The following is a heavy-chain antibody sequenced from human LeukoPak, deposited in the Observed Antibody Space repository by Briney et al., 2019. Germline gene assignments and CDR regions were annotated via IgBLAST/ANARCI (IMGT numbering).Heavy chain of an antibody. CDR2: INHSGST. Sequence: SETLSLTCAVYGGSFSGYYWSWIRQPPGKGLEWIGEINHSGSTNYNPSLKSRVTISVDTSKNQFSLKLSSVTAADTAVYYCARGRVKTPTIFGVVIPSYYFDYWGRGTLVTVSS. CDR3: ARGRVKTPTIFGVVIPSYYFDY. CDR1: GGSFSGYY. V-gene: IGHV4-34*01. J-gene: IGHJ4*02. D-gene: IGHD3-3*01.